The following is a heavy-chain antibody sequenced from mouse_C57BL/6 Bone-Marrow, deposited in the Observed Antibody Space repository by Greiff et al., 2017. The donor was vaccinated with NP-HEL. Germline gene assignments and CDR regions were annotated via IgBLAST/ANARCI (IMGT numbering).Heavy chain of an antibody. J-gene: IGHJ3*01. D-gene: IGHD1-1*01. CDR3: ARRGFIRFAY. Sequence: VQLQQSGPELVKPGASVKISCKASGYSFTGYYMNWVKQSPEKSLEWIGEINPSTGGTTYNQKFKAKATLTVDKSSSTAYMQLKSLTSEDSAVYYCARRGFIRFAYWGQGTLVTVSA. V-gene: IGHV1-42*01. CDR1: GYSFTGYY. CDR2: INPSTGGT.